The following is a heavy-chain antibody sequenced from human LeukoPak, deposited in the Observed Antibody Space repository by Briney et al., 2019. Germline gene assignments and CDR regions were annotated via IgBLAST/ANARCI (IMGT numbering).Heavy chain of an antibody. CDR2: IISILGRA. Sequence: SSVTVSCMCSVCTFINYAINWVRQAPGQGLEWMGRIISILGRANYAHKFQGRFTITADKSTNTPYMEMNSLRSDDTAVYYCATYLTGFSNYFDYWGQGTLVTVSS. V-gene: IGHV1-69*04. J-gene: IGHJ4*02. D-gene: IGHD1-14*01. CDR1: VCTFINYA. CDR3: ATYLTGFSNYFDY.